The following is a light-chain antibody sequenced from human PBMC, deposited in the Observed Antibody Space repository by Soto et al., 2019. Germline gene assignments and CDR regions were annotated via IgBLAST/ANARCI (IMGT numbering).Light chain of an antibody. J-gene: IGLJ2*01. V-gene: IGLV2-14*01. CDR2: DVS. Sequence: QPASVSGSPGQSITISCTGTSSDVGGYNYVSWYQQHPGKAPKLMIYDVSNRPSGVSNRFSGSKSGNTASLTISGLQAEDEADYYCSSYTSSSTLMVFGGGAKLTVL. CDR3: SSYTSSSTLMV. CDR1: SSDVGGYNY.